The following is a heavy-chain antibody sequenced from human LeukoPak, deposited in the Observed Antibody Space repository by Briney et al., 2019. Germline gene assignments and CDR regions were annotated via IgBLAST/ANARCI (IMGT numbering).Heavy chain of an antibody. D-gene: IGHD6-19*01. J-gene: IGHJ4*02. CDR2: INHSGST. V-gene: IGHV4-34*01. CDR3: ARRPRYSSGWYYFDS. Sequence: PSETLSLTCAVYVGSFSGDYWNWIRQPPGKGLEWIGEINHSGSTNSNPSLKSRVTISVDRSKNQFSLKLSSVTAADTAVYYCARRPRYSSGWYYFDSWGQGTLVTVSS. CDR1: VGSFSGDY.